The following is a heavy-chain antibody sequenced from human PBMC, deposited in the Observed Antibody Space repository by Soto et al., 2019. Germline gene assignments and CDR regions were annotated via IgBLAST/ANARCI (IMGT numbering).Heavy chain of an antibody. CDR3: AHSLIPNWGSRGAFDY. V-gene: IGHV2-5*02. Sequence: QITLKESGPTLVKPTQTLTLTCTFSGFSLSTSGVGVAWIRQPPGKALEWLALIYWDDDKRYSPSLKSRLTITKDTSKNHVVLTMTNMDPVDTATYYCAHSLIPNWGSRGAFDYWGQGTLVTVSS. D-gene: IGHD7-27*01. CDR2: IYWDDDK. CDR1: GFSLSTSGVG. J-gene: IGHJ4*02.